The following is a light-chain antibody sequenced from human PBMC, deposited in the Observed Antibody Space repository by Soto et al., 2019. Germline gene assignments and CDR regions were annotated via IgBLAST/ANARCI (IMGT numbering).Light chain of an antibody. CDR2: EVI. J-gene: IGLJ1*01. V-gene: IGLV2-8*01. CDR3: SSYTGTNNLYV. Sequence: QSVLTQPPSASGSPGQSATISCTGTSSDIGGYNYVSWYQQHPGKAPKLMIYEVIKRPSGVPDRFSGSRSGNTASLTVSGLQAEDEADYYCSSYTGTNNLYVFGTGTKV. CDR1: SSDIGGYNY.